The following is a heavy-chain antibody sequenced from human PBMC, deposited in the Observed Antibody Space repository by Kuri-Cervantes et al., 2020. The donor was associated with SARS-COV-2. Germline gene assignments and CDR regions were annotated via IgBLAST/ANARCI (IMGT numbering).Heavy chain of an antibody. CDR2: ISGSGGST. Sequence: GGSLRLSCAASGISFSYYAMSWVRQAPGKGLEWVSAISGSGGSTYYADSVKGRFTISRDNSKNTLYLQMNSLRAEDTAVYYCAKDFVYYYDSSGYLFDYWGQGTLVTVSS. J-gene: IGHJ4*02. D-gene: IGHD3-22*01. V-gene: IGHV3-23*01. CDR1: GISFSYYA. CDR3: AKDFVYYYDSSGYLFDY.